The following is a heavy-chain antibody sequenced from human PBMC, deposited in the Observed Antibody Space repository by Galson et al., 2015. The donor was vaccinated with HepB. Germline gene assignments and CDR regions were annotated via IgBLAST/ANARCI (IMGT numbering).Heavy chain of an antibody. CDR1: GYTFTTYA. Sequence: SVKVSCKASGYTFTTYAMHWVRQAPGQSLEWMGWISAGDGDTKYSQKFQGRLTVTRDTSASTAYMELSSLRSEDTALYYCARDLSGFAGGWYIDYWGQGTLVTVSS. CDR3: ARDLSGFAGGWYIDY. V-gene: IGHV1-3*01. D-gene: IGHD6-19*01. J-gene: IGHJ4*02. CDR2: ISAGDGDT.